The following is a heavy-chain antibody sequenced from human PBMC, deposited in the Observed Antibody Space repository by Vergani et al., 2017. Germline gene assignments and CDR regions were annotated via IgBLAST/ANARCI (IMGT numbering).Heavy chain of an antibody. J-gene: IGHJ6*02. D-gene: IGHD3-9*01. CDR2: IHTSGST. Sequence: QVQLQESGPGLVKPSQTLSLTCTVSGGSINSHNYYWSWIRQPAGKGLEWIGRIHTSGSTNYNPSLKSRVTISVDKSKNQFSLKLSSVTAADTAVYYCARALKLRYSPFGDYYYYGMDVWGQGTTVTVSS. CDR3: ARALKLRYSPFGDYYYYGMDV. V-gene: IGHV4-61*02. CDR1: GGSINSHNYY.